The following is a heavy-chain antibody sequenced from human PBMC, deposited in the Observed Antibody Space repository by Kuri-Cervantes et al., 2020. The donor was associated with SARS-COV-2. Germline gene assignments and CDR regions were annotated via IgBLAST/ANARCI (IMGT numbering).Heavy chain of an antibody. CDR1: GFTFSGYS. CDR3: AREAYYDFWSGYHTRTDYFDY. D-gene: IGHD3-3*01. Sequence: GESLKISCAASGFTFSGYSMNWIRQAPGKGLEWVASIDSSSYYIYHADSVKGRFTISRDNSKNTLYLQMNSLRAEDAAVYYCAREAYYDFWSGYHTRTDYFDYWGQGTLVTVSS. J-gene: IGHJ4*02. CDR2: IDSSSYYI. V-gene: IGHV3-21*01.